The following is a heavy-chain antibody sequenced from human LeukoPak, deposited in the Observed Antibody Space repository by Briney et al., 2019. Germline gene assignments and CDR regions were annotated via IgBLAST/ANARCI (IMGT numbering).Heavy chain of an antibody. D-gene: IGHD2-21*01. J-gene: IGHJ4*02. Sequence: PGGSLRLSCAASGFTFSSYGMHWVRQAPGKGLEWVAVISYDGSNKYYADSVKGRFTISRDNSKNTLYLQMNSLRAEDTAVYYWGGVRGRDLAYGGKGPLVTVS. CDR2: ISYDGSNK. CDR1: GFTFSSYG. CDR3: GGVRGRDLAY. V-gene: IGHV3-30*03.